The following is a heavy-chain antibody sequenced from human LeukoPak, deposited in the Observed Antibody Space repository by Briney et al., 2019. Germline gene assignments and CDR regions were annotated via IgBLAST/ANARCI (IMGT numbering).Heavy chain of an antibody. D-gene: IGHD6-19*01. CDR2: ISGSGGST. CDR1: GFTFSSYA. J-gene: IGHJ4*02. CDR3: AKDPGSGWYPAAY. Sequence: GGSLRLSCAASGFTFSSYAMSWVRQAPGKGLEWVSAISGSGGSTYYADSVKGRFTISRDNSKNTLYLQMNSLRAEDMAVYYCAKDPGSGWYPAAYWGQGTLVTVSS. V-gene: IGHV3-23*01.